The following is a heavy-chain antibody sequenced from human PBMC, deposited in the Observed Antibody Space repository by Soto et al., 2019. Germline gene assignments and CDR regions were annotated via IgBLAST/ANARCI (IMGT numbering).Heavy chain of an antibody. CDR1: GLSFPNYA. CDR2: IGGSGAYT. V-gene: IGHV3-23*01. D-gene: IGHD2-2*01. Sequence: LLESGGGLVQPGGSLSLSCVASGLSFPNYAMNWVRQAPGKGLEWVSGIGGSGAYTYYADSVKGRFTISRDNSKNTVYLQMNSLSGEDTAVYYCAKGSSSTQFLNHYFYHMDVWGKGTTVSVSS. J-gene: IGHJ6*03. CDR3: AKGSSSTQFLNHYFYHMDV.